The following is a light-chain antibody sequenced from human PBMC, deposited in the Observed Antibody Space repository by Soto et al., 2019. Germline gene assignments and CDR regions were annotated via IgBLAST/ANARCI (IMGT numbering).Light chain of an antibody. CDR1: QSVRTY. V-gene: IGKV3-11*01. CDR3: QQRSIWPVT. Sequence: EIVLTQSPATLSLSPGERATLSCRASQSVRTYLAWYQQKPGQAPRLLIYDASNRATGIPARFSGSGSGTDFTLTISSLEPEDFAVYYCQQRSIWPVTFGQGTKVEIK. J-gene: IGKJ1*01. CDR2: DAS.